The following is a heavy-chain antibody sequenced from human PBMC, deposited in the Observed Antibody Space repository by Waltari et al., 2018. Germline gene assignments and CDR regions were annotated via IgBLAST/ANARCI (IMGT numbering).Heavy chain of an antibody. Sequence: QVQLVQSGAEVKKPGASVKVSCKASGYTFTSYDINWVRQATGQGLEWMGWMNPNRGNTGYAQKVQGRVTMTRNTSISTAYMELSSLRSEDTAVYYCARSGWAVRGVIILTYGMDVWGQGTTVTVSS. CDR1: GYTFTSYD. D-gene: IGHD3-10*01. V-gene: IGHV1-8*01. CDR3: ARSGWAVRGVIILTYGMDV. J-gene: IGHJ6*02. CDR2: MNPNRGNT.